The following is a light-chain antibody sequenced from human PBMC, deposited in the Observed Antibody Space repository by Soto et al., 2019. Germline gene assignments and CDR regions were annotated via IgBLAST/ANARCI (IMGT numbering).Light chain of an antibody. V-gene: IGKV1-9*01. Sequence: DIQLTQSPSFLSASVGDRVTITCRASQGLTSYLAWYQQKPGKAPKLLIYAASTLQSGVPSRFSGGGSGAEFTLAISSLQPEDFAAYYCRQLYSYPITFGQGTRLEIK. CDR2: AAS. CDR1: QGLTSY. CDR3: RQLYSYPIT. J-gene: IGKJ5*01.